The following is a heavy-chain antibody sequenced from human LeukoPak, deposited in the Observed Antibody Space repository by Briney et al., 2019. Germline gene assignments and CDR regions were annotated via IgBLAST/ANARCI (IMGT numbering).Heavy chain of an antibody. D-gene: IGHD3-22*01. Sequence: ASVKVSCKASGYTFTSYGISWVRQAPGQGLEWMGWISAYNGNTNYAQKLQGRVTMTTDTSTSTAYMELRSLRSDDTAVYYCARDRVLHYYDSSGFTGWFDPWGQGTLVTVSS. CDR2: ISAYNGNT. V-gene: IGHV1-18*01. CDR1: GYTFTSYG. CDR3: ARDRVLHYYDSSGFTGWFDP. J-gene: IGHJ5*02.